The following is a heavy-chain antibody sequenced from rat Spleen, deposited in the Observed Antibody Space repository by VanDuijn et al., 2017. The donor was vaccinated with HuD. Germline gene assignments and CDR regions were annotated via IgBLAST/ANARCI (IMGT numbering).Heavy chain of an antibody. D-gene: IGHD1-8*01. J-gene: IGHJ2*01. V-gene: IGHV5-31*01. CDR3: TSELQYGY. Sequence: EVQLVESGGGLVQPGRSLKLSCVASGFTFNNYWMTWIRQAPGKGLEWVASITNTGGGTYYPDSVKGRFTISRDNAQNTLYLQMNSLRSEDTATYYCTSELQYGYWGKGVMVTVSS. CDR1: GFTFNNYW. CDR2: ITNTGGGT.